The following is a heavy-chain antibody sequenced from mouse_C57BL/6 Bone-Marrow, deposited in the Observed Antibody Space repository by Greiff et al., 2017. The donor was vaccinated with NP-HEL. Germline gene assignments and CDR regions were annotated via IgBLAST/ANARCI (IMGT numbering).Heavy chain of an antibody. Sequence: VKLVESGPGLVQPSQSLSITCTVSGFSLTSYGVHWVRQSPGKGLEWLGVIWSGGSTDYNAAFISRLSISKDNSKSQVFFKMNSLQADDTAIYYCARNPSHYYGSSPYYFDYWGQGTTLTVSS. CDR2: IWSGGST. CDR3: ARNPSHYYGSSPYYFDY. CDR1: GFSLTSYG. D-gene: IGHD1-1*01. J-gene: IGHJ2*01. V-gene: IGHV2-2*01.